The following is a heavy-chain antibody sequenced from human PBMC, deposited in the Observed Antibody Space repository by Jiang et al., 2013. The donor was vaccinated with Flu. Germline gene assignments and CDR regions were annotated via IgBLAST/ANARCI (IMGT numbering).Heavy chain of an antibody. V-gene: IGHV6-1*01. D-gene: IGHD3-16*02. Sequence: IRQSPSRGLEWLGRTYYRSKWYNDYAVSVKSRITINPDTSKNQFSLQLNSVTPEDTAVYYCARDLSDFGMDVWGQGTTVTVSS. CDR2: TYYRSKWYN. CDR3: ARDLSDFGMDV. J-gene: IGHJ6*02.